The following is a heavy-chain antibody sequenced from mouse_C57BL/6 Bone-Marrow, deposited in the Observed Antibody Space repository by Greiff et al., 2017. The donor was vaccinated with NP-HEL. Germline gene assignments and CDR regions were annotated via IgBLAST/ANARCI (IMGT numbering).Heavy chain of an antibody. J-gene: IGHJ4*01. Sequence: EVHLVESGPGLAKPSQTLSLTCSVTGYSITRDYWNWIRKFPGNKLEYMGYISYSGSTYYNPSLKTRISITRDTSKNQYYLQLNSVTTEDTATYYGARSGYSYYAMDYWGQGTSVTVSS. V-gene: IGHV3-8*01. CDR2: ISYSGST. D-gene: IGHD2-12*01. CDR1: GYSITRDY. CDR3: ARSGYSYYAMDY.